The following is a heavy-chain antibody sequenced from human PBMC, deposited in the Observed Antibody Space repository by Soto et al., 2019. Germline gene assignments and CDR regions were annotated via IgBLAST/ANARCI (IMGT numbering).Heavy chain of an antibody. J-gene: IGHJ4*02. V-gene: IGHV4-4*07. CDR3: AKDRVVIILYYFDY. CDR2: IYTSGST. Sequence: PSETLSLTCTVSGGSISNYYWSWIRQPAGKGLEWIGRIYTSGSTNYNPSLKSRVTMSVDTSKNQFSLKLSFLTAADTAVYYCAKDRVVIILYYFDYWGQGTLVTVSS. D-gene: IGHD3-3*01. CDR1: GGSISNYY.